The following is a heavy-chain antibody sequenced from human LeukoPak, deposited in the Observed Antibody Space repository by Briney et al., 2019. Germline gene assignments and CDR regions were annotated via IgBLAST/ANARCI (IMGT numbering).Heavy chain of an antibody. CDR1: GFTFSTYA. J-gene: IGHJ5*02. CDR3: AKAGPHRFGDWFDP. CDR2: VSGGSAGST. D-gene: IGHD3-3*01. Sequence: GGSLRLSCAASGFTFSTYAMSWVRQAPGKGLEWVSSVSGGSAGSTYYADSVKGRFTISRDSSKNTLFLQMNSLRAEDTALYYCAKAGPHRFGDWFDPWGQGTLVTVSS. V-gene: IGHV3-23*01.